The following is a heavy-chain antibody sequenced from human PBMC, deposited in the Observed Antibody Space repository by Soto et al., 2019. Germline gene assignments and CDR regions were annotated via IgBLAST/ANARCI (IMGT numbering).Heavy chain of an antibody. CDR3: ARGPFSDIVVVPAARYAFGI. D-gene: IGHD2-2*01. V-gene: IGHV4-34*01. J-gene: IGHJ3*02. CDR1: GGSFSGYY. Sequence: SSETLSLTCAVYGGSFSGYYWSWIRQPPGKGLEWIGEINHSGSTNYNPSLKSRVTISVDTSKNQFSLKLSSVTAADTAVYYCARGPFSDIVVVPAARYAFGIWGQGTMVTVSS. CDR2: INHSGST.